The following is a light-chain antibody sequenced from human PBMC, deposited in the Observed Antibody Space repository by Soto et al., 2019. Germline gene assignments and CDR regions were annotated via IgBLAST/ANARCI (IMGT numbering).Light chain of an antibody. CDR3: QQYNSYPYT. V-gene: IGKV1-5*01. CDR1: QSISTW. Sequence: DIQMTQSPSTVSASVGDGVTITCRASQSISTWLAWYQQKPGKAPNLLIYDASTLESGGPSGFSGSGSGTEFTLTISSLQPDDSATYYCQQYNSYPYTFGQGTKVEIK. J-gene: IGKJ2*01. CDR2: DAS.